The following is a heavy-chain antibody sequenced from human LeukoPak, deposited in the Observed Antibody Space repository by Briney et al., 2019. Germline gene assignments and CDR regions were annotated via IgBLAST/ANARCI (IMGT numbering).Heavy chain of an antibody. CDR1: GFTFSSYA. V-gene: IGHV3-23*01. J-gene: IGHJ5*02. CDR3: AKDPASSGWYSGWFDP. Sequence: GGSLRLSCAASGFTFSSYAMSWVRQAPGKGREWVSAISSSGGSTYYGDSVKGRFTISRDNSMNTLYLQMNSLRAEDTAVYYCAKDPASSGWYSGWFDPWGQGTLVTVSS. CDR2: ISSSGGST. D-gene: IGHD6-19*01.